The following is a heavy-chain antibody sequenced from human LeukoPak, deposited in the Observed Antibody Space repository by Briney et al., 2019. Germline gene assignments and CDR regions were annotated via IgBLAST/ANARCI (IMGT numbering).Heavy chain of an antibody. V-gene: IGHV3-7*01. J-gene: IGHJ4*02. CDR2: IKQDGSEK. CDR1: GFTFNNHW. CDR3: ARDELWTVVEPALDY. Sequence: GGSLRLSCAASGFTFNNHWMCWVRQAPGKGLEWVANIKQDGSEKFYVDSVKGRFTISRDNAKNSLYLQMNSLRAEDTAVYYCARDELWTVVEPALDYWGQGTLVTASS. D-gene: IGHD2-2*01.